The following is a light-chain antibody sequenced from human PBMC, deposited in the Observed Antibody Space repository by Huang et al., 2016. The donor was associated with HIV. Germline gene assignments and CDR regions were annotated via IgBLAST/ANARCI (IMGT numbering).Light chain of an antibody. CDR3: QQYGTLPRT. J-gene: IGKJ5*01. Sequence: EIVLTQSPATLSLSPGERATLSCGASQSVISYLAWYQQKPGLDPSLLIYDAANRATGIPDRFSGRGSGTDFTLTISRLEPEDFAVYYCQQYGTLPRTFGQGTRLEIK. V-gene: IGKV3D-20*01. CDR2: DAA. CDR1: QSVISY.